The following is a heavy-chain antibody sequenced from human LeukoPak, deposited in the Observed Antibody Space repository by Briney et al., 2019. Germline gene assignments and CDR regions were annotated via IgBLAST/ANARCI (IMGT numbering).Heavy chain of an antibody. CDR1: GFTFSNYG. CDR2: IGTAGDT. J-gene: IGHJ6*02. CDR3: ARDIPYDFWSGYSLSYYYYGMDV. V-gene: IGHV3-13*04. D-gene: IGHD3-3*01. Sequence: GGSLRLSCAASGFTFSNYGMHWVRQATGKGLEWVSAIGTAGDTYYPGSVKGRFTISRESAKNSLYLQMNSLRAGDTAVYYCARDIPYDFWSGYSLSYYYYGMDVWGQGTTVTVSS.